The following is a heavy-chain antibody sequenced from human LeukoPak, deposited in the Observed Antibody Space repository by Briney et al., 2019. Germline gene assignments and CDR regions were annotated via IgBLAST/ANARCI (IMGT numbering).Heavy chain of an antibody. D-gene: IGHD5-18*01. J-gene: IGHJ6*02. Sequence: PGGSLRLSCAASGFTFSSYAMSWVRQAPGKGLEWVSAISGSGGSTYYADSVKGRFTISRDNSKNTLYLQMNSLRAEDTAVYYCAKVQPWIQLWVRRAEGSSYYGMDVWGQGTTVTVSS. CDR2: ISGSGGST. CDR1: GFTFSSYA. CDR3: AKVQPWIQLWVRRAEGSSYYGMDV. V-gene: IGHV3-23*01.